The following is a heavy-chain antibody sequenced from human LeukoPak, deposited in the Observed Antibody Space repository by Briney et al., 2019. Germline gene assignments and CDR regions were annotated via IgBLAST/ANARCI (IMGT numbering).Heavy chain of an antibody. J-gene: IGHJ5*02. D-gene: IGHD3-22*01. V-gene: IGHV5-51*01. Sequence: GESLKISCKGSEYSFTSYWIAWVRQMPGKGLEWMGIIYPGDSDTRYSPSFQGQVTISADKSISTAYLQWSSLKASDTAMYYCARHGEYYDSSGYYSLRYWFDPWGQGTLVTVSS. CDR1: EYSFTSYW. CDR2: IYPGDSDT. CDR3: ARHGEYYDSSGYYSLRYWFDP.